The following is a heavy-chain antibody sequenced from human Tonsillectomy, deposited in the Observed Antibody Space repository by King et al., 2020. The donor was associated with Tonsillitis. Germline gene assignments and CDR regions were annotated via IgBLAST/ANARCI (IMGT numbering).Heavy chain of an antibody. D-gene: IGHD3-10*01. V-gene: IGHV3-30*02. CDR3: AKDPTGGWFGEELNYFDY. CDR1: GFTFSSYG. CDR2: IRYDGSKK. Sequence: VQLVESGGGVVQPGGSLRLSCAASGFTFSSYGMHWVRQAPGKGLEWVSFIRYDGSKKYYGDSVKGRFTISRDNSKNTIYLQMNRLRAEDTAVYYGAKDPTGGWFGEELNYFDYWGRGTLVTVSS. J-gene: IGHJ4*02.